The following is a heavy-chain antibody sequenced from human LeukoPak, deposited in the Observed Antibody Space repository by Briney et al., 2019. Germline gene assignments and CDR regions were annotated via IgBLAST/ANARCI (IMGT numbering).Heavy chain of an antibody. V-gene: IGHV4-59*01. D-gene: IGHD2-15*01. CDR3: ARTMEGYCSGGSCYQYSYYMDV. J-gene: IGHJ6*03. Sequence: SETLSLTCAVYGGSFSGYYWSWIRQPPGKGLEWIGYIYYSGTTNYNPSLKSRVTISVDTSKNQFSLKLRSVTAADTAVYYCARTMEGYCSGGSCYQYSYYMDVWGKGTTVTVSS. CDR1: GGSFSGYY. CDR2: IYYSGTT.